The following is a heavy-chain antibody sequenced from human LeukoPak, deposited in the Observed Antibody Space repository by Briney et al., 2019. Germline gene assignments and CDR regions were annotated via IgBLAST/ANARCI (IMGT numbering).Heavy chain of an antibody. D-gene: IGHD1-26*01. CDR2: INPNSGGT. Sequence: GASVKVSCKASGYTFTRYYMHWVRQAPGQGLEWMGWINPNSGGTNYAQKFQGRVTMTRDTSISTAYMELSRLRSDDTAVYYCARDRSGSYPYYFDYWGQGTLVTVSS. CDR3: ARDRSGSYPYYFDY. V-gene: IGHV1-2*02. J-gene: IGHJ4*02. CDR1: GYTFTRYY.